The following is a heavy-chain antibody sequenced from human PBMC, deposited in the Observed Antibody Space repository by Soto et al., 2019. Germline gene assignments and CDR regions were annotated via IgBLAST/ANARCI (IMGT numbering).Heavy chain of an antibody. Sequence: QVQLVKSGAELKKPGASVKVSCKASGYTFIASYIHWVRQAPGQGLEWMGWINPDSGITNYARKFQGRVTLTGDTSISTAYMELNTLKSDDSALYYCVRDTCRSLASVRFDAWGQGTLVTVSS. J-gene: IGHJ4*02. V-gene: IGHV1-2*02. CDR2: INPDSGIT. D-gene: IGHD3-16*02. CDR3: VRDTCRSLASVRFDA. CDR1: GYTFIASY.